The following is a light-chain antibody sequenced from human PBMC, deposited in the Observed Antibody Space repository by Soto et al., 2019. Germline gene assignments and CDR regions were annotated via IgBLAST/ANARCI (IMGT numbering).Light chain of an antibody. CDR1: PSNIGNNY. Sequence: QSVLTQPPSAAGTPGQRVTISLSGSPSNIGNNYLYWYQQLPGTAPKLLIYRDDHRPSGVPDRFSGSKSGTSASLAISGLRSEDEADYYCDAWVASLGRRVFGGGTKLTVL. CDR2: RDD. CDR3: DAWVASLGRRV. J-gene: IGLJ3*02. V-gene: IGLV1-47*01.